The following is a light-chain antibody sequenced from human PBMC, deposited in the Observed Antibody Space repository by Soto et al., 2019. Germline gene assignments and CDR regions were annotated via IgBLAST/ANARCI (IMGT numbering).Light chain of an antibody. CDR2: GAS. CDR3: QQYGGSSWT. CDR1: QSISSSY. Sequence: EIVWTQSPGTLSLSPGKRATLSCRASQSISSSYLAWYQQRPGQAPRLLIYGASSRATGIPDRFSGSGSGTEFTLTISRLEPEDFAVYYCQQYGGSSWTFGQGTKVDIK. J-gene: IGKJ1*01. V-gene: IGKV3-20*01.